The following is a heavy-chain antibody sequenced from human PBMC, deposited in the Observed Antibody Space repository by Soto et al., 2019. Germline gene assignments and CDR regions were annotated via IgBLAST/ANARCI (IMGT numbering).Heavy chain of an antibody. D-gene: IGHD4-17*01. CDR1: GYSISSGYY. Sequence: SETLSLTCAVSGYSISSGYYWGWIRQPPGKGLEWIGSIYHSGSTYYNPSLKSRVTISVDTSKNQFSLKLSSVTAADTAVYYCARASGDYRGGFDYWGQGTLVTVS. J-gene: IGHJ4*02. CDR2: IYHSGST. V-gene: IGHV4-38-2*01. CDR3: ARASGDYRGGFDY.